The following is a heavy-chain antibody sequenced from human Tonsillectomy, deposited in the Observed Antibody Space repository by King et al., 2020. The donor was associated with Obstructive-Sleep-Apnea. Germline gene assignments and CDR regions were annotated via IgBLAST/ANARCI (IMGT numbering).Heavy chain of an antibody. J-gene: IGHJ4*02. CDR3: AKDRGVAGTMAD. D-gene: IGHD6-19*01. V-gene: IGHV3-30*18. Sequence: VQLVESGGGVVQPGRSLRLSCAASGFTFSSYGMHLVRQAPGKGLEWVTVISYDGSEKYYADSVKGRFTISRDDSKNTLYLQMNSLRAEDTAVYYCAKDRGVAGTMADWGQGTLVTVSS. CDR2: ISYDGSEK. CDR1: GFTFSSYG.